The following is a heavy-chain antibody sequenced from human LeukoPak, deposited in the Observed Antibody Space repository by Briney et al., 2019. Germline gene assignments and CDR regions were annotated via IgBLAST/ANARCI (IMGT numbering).Heavy chain of an antibody. J-gene: IGHJ6*03. D-gene: IGHD6-19*01. CDR1: GFTFGNYA. V-gene: IGHV3-23*01. CDR2: ITGSGASTT. Sequence: GGSLRLSCAASGFTFGNYAMSWVRQAPGKGLEWVSSITGSGASTTYYADSVKGRFTISRDNAKNSLYLQMNSLRAEDTAVYYCARGRIAVAGTYIPSNWGPQLYYMDVWGKGTTVTVSS. CDR3: ARGRIAVAGTYIPSNWGPQLYYMDV.